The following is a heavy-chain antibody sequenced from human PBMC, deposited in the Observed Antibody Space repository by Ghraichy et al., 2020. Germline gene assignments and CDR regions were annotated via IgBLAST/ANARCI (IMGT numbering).Heavy chain of an antibody. CDR1: GFTFSTYA. Sequence: LSLTCAASGFTFSTYAMSWVRQAPGKGLEWVSTIRGSAAGTYYADSVNGRFTISRDSSKNTLYLQMNNLRAEDTALYYCAKQERVDRVLATFDYWGQGTLVTVSS. CDR3: AKQERVDRVLATFDY. D-gene: IGHD5-12*01. V-gene: IGHV3-23*01. J-gene: IGHJ4*02. CDR2: IRGSAAGT.